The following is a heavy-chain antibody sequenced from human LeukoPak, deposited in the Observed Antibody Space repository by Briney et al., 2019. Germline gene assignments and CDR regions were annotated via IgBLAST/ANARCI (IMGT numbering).Heavy chain of an antibody. D-gene: IGHD2-2*01. J-gene: IGHJ4*02. CDR2: ISSSGSTI. CDR3: ARVDCSSTSCLPDY. Sequence: PGGSLRLSCAATGFTFSDYYMSWIRQAPGEWREWVSYISSSGSTIYYADSVKGRFTISRDNAKNSLYLQMNSLRAEDTAVYYCARVDCSSTSCLPDYWGQGTLVTVSS. V-gene: IGHV3-11*01. CDR1: GFTFSDYY.